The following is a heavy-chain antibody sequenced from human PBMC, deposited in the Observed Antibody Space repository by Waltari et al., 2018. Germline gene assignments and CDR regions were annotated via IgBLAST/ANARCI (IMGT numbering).Heavy chain of an antibody. V-gene: IGHV3-73*01. CDR2: IRSRVDNYAT. D-gene: IGHD1-26*01. CDR1: GFTFSASA. Sequence: EVQLVESGGGLVQPGGSLKLPCAASGFTFSASARHWVRQASGKGLEWLGRIRSRVDNYATDYSASVKGRFTLSRDDSKSTAYLQMNSLKTEDTAVYYCKVGVPDYFDSWGRGTLVTVSS. CDR3: KVGVPDYFDS. J-gene: IGHJ4*02.